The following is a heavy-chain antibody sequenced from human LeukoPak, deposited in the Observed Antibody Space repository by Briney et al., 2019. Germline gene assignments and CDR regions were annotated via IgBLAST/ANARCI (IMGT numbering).Heavy chain of an antibody. CDR2: ISGSGGST. D-gene: IGHD6-6*01. CDR1: GFTFTSYA. Sequence: GGSLILSCAASGFTFTSYAMSWVRQAPGKGLEWVSAISGSGGSTYHADSVKGRFTISRDNSKNTLYLQMNSLRAEDTAVYYCAKMGVVAARPGTFDYWGQGTLVTVSS. V-gene: IGHV3-23*01. J-gene: IGHJ4*02. CDR3: AKMGVVAARPGTFDY.